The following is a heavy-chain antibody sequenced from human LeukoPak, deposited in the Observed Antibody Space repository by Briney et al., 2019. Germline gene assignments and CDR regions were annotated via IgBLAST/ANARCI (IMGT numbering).Heavy chain of an antibody. J-gene: IGHJ4*02. CDR1: VFTFSSYA. V-gene: IGHV3-30-3*01. D-gene: IGHD3-10*01. CDR3: ARDDYGSGTQDY. Sequence: PGGSLSLSCAASVFTFSSYAMHWVRQAPGKAREWAAVISYDGSNKYYAGSVKGRITISRDNSKNTLYLQMNSLRAEDTAVYYCARDDYGSGTQDYWGQGTLVTVSS. CDR2: ISYDGSNK.